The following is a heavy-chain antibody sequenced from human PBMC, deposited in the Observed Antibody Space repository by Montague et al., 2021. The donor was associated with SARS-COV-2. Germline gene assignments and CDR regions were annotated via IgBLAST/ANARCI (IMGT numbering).Heavy chain of an antibody. D-gene: IGHD3-10*01. CDR1: GFTFSSYC. Sequence: SLRLSCAASGFTFSSYCMNWVRQAPGKGLEWVSSISSSSSYIYYADSVKGRFTISRDNATNSLYLQMNSLRAEDTAVYYCARDPLDYGLWNSGHYYNAYYYYYGMDVWGQGTTVTVSS. J-gene: IGHJ6*02. CDR2: ISSSSSYI. CDR3: ARDPLDYGLWNSGHYYNAYYYYYGMDV. V-gene: IGHV3-21*01.